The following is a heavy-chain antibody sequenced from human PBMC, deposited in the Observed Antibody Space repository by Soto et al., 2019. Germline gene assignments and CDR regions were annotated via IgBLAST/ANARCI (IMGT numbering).Heavy chain of an antibody. J-gene: IGHJ5*02. V-gene: IGHV4-30-2*01. CDR3: ARGGGVCSNAGCYSWLDA. CDR1: GGSISSGGYS. CDR2: IYHSGNT. Sequence: SETLSLTCAVSGGSISSGGYSWSWLRQPPGKGLEWIGYIYHSGNTYYNPSLKSRATISVDRSQNQFSLKLSSVTAADTSVYYCARGGGVCSNAGCYSWLDAWGQGTLVTVSS. D-gene: IGHD2-2*02.